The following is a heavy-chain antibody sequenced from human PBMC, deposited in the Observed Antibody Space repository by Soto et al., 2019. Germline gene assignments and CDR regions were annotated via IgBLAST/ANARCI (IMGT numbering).Heavy chain of an antibody. V-gene: IGHV3-23*01. Sequence: PGGSLRLSCAASGFTFSSYAMSWVRQAPGKGLEWVSAISGSGGSTYYADSVKGRFTISRDNSKNTLYLQMNSLRAEDTAVYYCAKDILVGYCSGGSCYPFDYWGQGTLVTVSS. CDR1: GFTFSSYA. D-gene: IGHD2-15*01. J-gene: IGHJ4*02. CDR3: AKDILVGYCSGGSCYPFDY. CDR2: ISGSGGST.